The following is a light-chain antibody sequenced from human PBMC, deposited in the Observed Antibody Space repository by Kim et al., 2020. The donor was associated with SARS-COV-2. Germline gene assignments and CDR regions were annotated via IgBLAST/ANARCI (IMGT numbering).Light chain of an antibody. CDR3: QQYDTSPCT. CDR1: QSVDSSY. CDR2: GAS. Sequence: LSPEERATLSCRASQSVDSSYLGWYQQKPGQAPRLLIYGASSRATGIPDRFSGSGSGTDFTLTISRLEPEDFATYSCQQYDTSPCTFGQGTKLEI. V-gene: IGKV3-20*01. J-gene: IGKJ2*02.